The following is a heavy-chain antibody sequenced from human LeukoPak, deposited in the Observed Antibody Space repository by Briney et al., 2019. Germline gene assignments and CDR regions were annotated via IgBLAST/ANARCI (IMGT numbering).Heavy chain of an antibody. D-gene: IGHD4-17*01. V-gene: IGHV1-46*01. J-gene: IGHJ6*02. CDR2: INPSDDST. CDR3: ARDVQSQTTQFFNYGMDV. CDR1: GYTFTTYY. Sequence: ASVKVSCKASGYTFTTYYIHWVRQAPGQGLEWMGIINPSDDSTRYAKKLQGRVTMTTDTSTSTAYMELRSLRSDDTAVYYCARDVQSQTTQFFNYGMDVWGQGTTVTVSS.